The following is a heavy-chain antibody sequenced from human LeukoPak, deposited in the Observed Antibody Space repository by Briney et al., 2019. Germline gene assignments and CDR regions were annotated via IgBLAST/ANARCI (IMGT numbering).Heavy chain of an antibody. J-gene: IGHJ4*02. CDR1: GGSISSYY. CDR2: IYYSGST. Sequence: PSETLSLTCTVSGGSISSYYWSWIRQPPGKGLEWIGYIYYSGSTNYNPSLKSRVTISVDTSKNQFSLKLSSVTAADTAVYYCARGRTPFWSARWGQGTLVTVSS. D-gene: IGHD3-3*01. CDR3: ARGRTPFWSAR. V-gene: IGHV4-59*01.